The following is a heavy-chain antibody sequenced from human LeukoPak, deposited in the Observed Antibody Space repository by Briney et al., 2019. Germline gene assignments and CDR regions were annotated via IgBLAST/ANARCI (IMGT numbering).Heavy chain of an antibody. D-gene: IGHD3-10*01. CDR3: AKEGSPRVRGVMDY. Sequence: AGGSLRLSCAASGFAFNNYAMSWVRQAPGKGLEWVSGISGSGGSTYYADSVKGRFTISRDNSKNTLYLQMNSLRAEDTAVYYCAKEGSPRVRGVMDYWGQGTLVTVSS. J-gene: IGHJ4*02. V-gene: IGHV3-23*01. CDR2: ISGSGGST. CDR1: GFAFNNYA.